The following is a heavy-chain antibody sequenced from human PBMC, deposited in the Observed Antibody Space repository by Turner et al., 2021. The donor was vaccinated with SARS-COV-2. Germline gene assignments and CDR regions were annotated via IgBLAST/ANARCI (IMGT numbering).Heavy chain of an antibody. CDR1: GFTFRSYG. CDR3: ASLAIAAADY. V-gene: IGHV3-33*01. J-gene: IGHJ4*02. CDR2: IWFDGSNK. Sequence: QVQLVESGGGVVQPGRSLRLSCAASGFTFRSYGIHWVRHAPGKGLEWFAVIWFDGSNKYYADSVKGRFTISRDNSKSTLYLQMNSLRAYDTAVYYCASLAIAAADYWGQGTLVTVSS. D-gene: IGHD6-13*01.